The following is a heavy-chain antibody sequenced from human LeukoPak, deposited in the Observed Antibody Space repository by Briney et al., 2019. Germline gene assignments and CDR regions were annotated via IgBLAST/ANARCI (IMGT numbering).Heavy chain of an antibody. CDR3: ARGTRGSSGWYGGAY. Sequence: SETLSLTCAVSGASINSYYWSWIRQPPGKGLEWIGYIYYTGSTNYNPSLKSRVTISVDTSKNQFSLKLSSVTAADTAVYYCARGTRGSSGWYGGAYWGQGTLVTVSS. CDR1: GASINSYY. J-gene: IGHJ4*02. CDR2: IYYTGST. D-gene: IGHD6-19*01. V-gene: IGHV4-59*01.